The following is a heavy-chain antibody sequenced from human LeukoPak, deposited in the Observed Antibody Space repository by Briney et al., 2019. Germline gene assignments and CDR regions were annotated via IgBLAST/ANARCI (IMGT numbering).Heavy chain of an antibody. CDR1: EGTFSSYA. CDR3: ARGGAGDRFYYYMDV. CDR2: IIPIFGTA. D-gene: IGHD4/OR15-4a*01. V-gene: IGHV1-69*05. Sequence: SVKVSCKASEGTFSSYAISWVRQAPGQGLEWMGGIIPIFGTANYAQKFQGRVTITTDESTSTAYMELSSLRSEDTAVYYCARGGAGDRFYYYMDVWGKGTTVTVSS. J-gene: IGHJ6*03.